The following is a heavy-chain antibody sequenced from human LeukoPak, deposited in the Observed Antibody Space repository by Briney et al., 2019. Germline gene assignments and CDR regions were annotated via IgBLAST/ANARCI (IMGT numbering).Heavy chain of an antibody. V-gene: IGHV4-39*01. CDR3: ARSYYYYYMDV. Sequence: PSETLSLTCTVSGGSISSSSYYWGWIRQPPGKGLERIGSIYYSGSTYYNPSLKSRVTISVDTSKNQFSLKLSSVTAADTAVYYCARSYYYYYMDVWGKGTTVTVSS. CDR1: GGSISSSSYY. J-gene: IGHJ6*03. CDR2: IYYSGST.